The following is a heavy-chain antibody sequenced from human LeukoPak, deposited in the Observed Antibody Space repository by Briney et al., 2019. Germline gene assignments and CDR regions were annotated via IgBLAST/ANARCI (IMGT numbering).Heavy chain of an antibody. J-gene: IGHJ4*02. D-gene: IGHD3-22*01. CDR3: ARATERVVISPYFDY. CDR1: GFTFSSYG. CDR2: IWYDGSNK. Sequence: GRSLRLSCAASGFTFSSYGMHWVRQAPGKGLEWVAVIWYDGSNKYYADSVKGRFTISRDNSKNTLYLQMNSLRAENTAVYYCARATERVVISPYFDYWGQGTLVTVSS. V-gene: IGHV3-33*01.